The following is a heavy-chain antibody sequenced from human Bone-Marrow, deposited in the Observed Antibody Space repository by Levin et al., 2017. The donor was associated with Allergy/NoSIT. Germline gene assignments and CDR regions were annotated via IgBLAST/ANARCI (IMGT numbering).Heavy chain of an antibody. CDR1: GFTFSSYA. Sequence: GGSLRLSCAASGFTFSSYAMHWVRQAPGKGLEWVAVISYDGSNKYYADSVKGRFTISRDNSKNTLYLQMNSLRAEDTAVYYCAREWRFGEFHFDYWGQGTLVTVSS. CDR3: AREWRFGEFHFDY. V-gene: IGHV3-30-3*01. J-gene: IGHJ4*02. CDR2: ISYDGSNK. D-gene: IGHD3-10*01.